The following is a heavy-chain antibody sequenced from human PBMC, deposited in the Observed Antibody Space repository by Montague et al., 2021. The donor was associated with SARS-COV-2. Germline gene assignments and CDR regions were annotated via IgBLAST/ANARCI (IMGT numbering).Heavy chain of an antibody. J-gene: IGHJ2*01. V-gene: IGHV4-34*01. Sequence: SETLSLICAVYVGSFSGYYWSWIRQSPGKGLEWIGEINHTGSTKYNPSLKSRVTISVDTSKNQFSLKLSSVSAADTAVYYCARADYGGNRYWYFDLWGRGTLVTVSS. D-gene: IGHD4-23*01. CDR2: INHTGST. CDR1: VGSFSGYY. CDR3: ARADYGGNRYWYFDL.